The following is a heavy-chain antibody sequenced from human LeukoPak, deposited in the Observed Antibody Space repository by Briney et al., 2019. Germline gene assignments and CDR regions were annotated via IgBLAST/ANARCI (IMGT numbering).Heavy chain of an antibody. CDR3: ARGNYGFDY. V-gene: IGHV3-74*03. J-gene: IGHJ4*02. D-gene: IGHD1-7*01. Sequence: GGSLRLSCAASGFIFSDYEMYWVRQAPGKGLVWVSRILADGTTTMYADSVKGRFTISRDNAKNTLYLQMNSLRAEDTAAHYCARGNYGFDYWGQGTLVIVSS. CDR2: ILADGTTT. CDR1: GFIFSDYE.